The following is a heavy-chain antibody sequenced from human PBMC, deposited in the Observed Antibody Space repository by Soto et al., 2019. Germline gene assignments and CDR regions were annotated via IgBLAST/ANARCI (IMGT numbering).Heavy chain of an antibody. CDR2: ISYDGSNK. CDR1: GFTFSSYA. J-gene: IGHJ4*02. Sequence: QVQLVESGGGVVQPGRSLRLSCAASGFTFSSYAMHWVRQAPGKGLEWVAVISYDGSNKYYADSVKGRFTISRDNSKNXLYLQMNSLRAEDTAVYYCARDGGIQLWLRPYFDYWGQGTLVTVSS. D-gene: IGHD5-18*01. V-gene: IGHV3-30-3*01. CDR3: ARDGGIQLWLRPYFDY.